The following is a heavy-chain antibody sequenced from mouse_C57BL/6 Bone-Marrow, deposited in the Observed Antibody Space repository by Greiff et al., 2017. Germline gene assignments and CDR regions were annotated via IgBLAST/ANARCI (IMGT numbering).Heavy chain of an antibody. CDR1: GFNIKDDY. CDR2: IDPENGDT. CDR3: TTDGYCPCWYCDV. V-gene: IGHV14-4*01. Sequence: EVQLQQSGAELVRPGASVKLSCTASGFNIKDDYMHWVKQRPEQGLEWIGWIDPENGDTEYASKFQGKATITADTSSNTAYLQLSSLTSEDTAVXYCTTDGYCPCWYCDVWGTGTTVTVSA. D-gene: IGHD2-3*01. J-gene: IGHJ1*03.